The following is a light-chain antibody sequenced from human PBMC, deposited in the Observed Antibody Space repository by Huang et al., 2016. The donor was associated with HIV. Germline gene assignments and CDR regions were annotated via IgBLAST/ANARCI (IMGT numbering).Light chain of an antibody. CDR1: QSISNW. V-gene: IGKV1-5*03. CDR3: QPHNSYPIT. J-gene: IGKJ5*01. CDR2: QAS. Sequence: DIQMTQSPSTLSASVGDRVTITCRATQSISNWLAWYQQKPGKAPKPLIYQASSLESGVPSRFSGRGSGTEFTLTISSLQPDDLATYYCQPHNSYPITFGQGTRLEI.